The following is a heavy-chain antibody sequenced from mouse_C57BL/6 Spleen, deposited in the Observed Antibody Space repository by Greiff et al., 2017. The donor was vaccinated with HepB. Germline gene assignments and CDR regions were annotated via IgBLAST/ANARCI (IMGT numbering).Heavy chain of an antibody. CDR3: ARRGELGRWFAY. CDR1: GYTFTDYN. V-gene: IGHV1-22*01. D-gene: IGHD4-1*01. J-gene: IGHJ3*01. Sequence: VQLQQSGPELVKPGASVKMSCKASGYTFTDYNMHWVKQSHGKSLEWIGYINPNNGGTSYNQKFKGKATLTVNKSSSTAYMELRSLTSEDSAVYYCARRGELGRWFAYWGQGTLVTVSA. CDR2: INPNNGGT.